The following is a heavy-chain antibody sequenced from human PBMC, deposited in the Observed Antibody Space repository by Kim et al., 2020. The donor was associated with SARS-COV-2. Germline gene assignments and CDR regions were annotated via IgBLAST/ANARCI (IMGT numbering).Heavy chain of an antibody. Sequence: GGSLRLSCAASGFTFSSYAMHWVRQAPGKGLEWVAVISYDGSNKYYADSVKGRFTISRDNSKNTLYLQMNSLRAEDTAVYYCARDQVFGYYYGSGGGEHYYVDYWGQGTLVTVSS. J-gene: IGHJ4*02. D-gene: IGHD3-10*01. CDR2: ISYDGSNK. CDR1: GFTFSSYA. CDR3: ARDQVFGYYYGSGGGEHYYVDY. V-gene: IGHV3-30*04.